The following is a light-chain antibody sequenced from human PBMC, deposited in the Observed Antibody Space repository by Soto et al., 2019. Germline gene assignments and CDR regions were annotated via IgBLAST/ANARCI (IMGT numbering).Light chain of an antibody. CDR2: EVS. CDR1: QSPLHSDGKTY. J-gene: IGKJ1*01. V-gene: IGKV2D-29*01. CDR3: MKTKKLPVT. Sequence: IVITQTPLSLSVTPGQPASMSCKTSQSPLHSDGKTYLYWYLQRPGQPPQLLIYEVSXXLXEVPDRFSGSGSGTDFTLKISRVEAEDVGIYYCMKTKKLPVTFGQGTKADIK.